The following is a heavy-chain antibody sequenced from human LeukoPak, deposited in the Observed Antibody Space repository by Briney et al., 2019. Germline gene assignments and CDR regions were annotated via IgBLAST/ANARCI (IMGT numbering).Heavy chain of an antibody. V-gene: IGHV4-34*01. CDR2: INHSGST. D-gene: IGHD2-15*01. CDR1: GGSFSGYY. J-gene: IGHJ4*02. CDR3: ARGRFSGGSSGDLFVDY. Sequence: SETLSLTYAVYGGSFSGYYWSWIRQPPGKGLEWIGEINHSGSTNYNPSLKSRVTISVDTSKNQFSLKLSSVTAADTAVYYCARGRFSGGSSGDLFVDYWGQGTLVTVSS.